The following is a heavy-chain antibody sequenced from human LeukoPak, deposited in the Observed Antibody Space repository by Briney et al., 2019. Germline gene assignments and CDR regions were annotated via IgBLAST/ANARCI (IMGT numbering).Heavy chain of an antibody. D-gene: IGHD5-18*01. V-gene: IGHV3-53*01. CDR3: ARDSVYSYAYWFDP. Sequence: PGGSLRLSCAASGLTVSSNYMSWVRQAPGKGLEWVSVIYSGGSTYYADSVKGRFTISRDNSKNTLYLLMNSLRAENTAVYYCARDSVYSYAYWFDPWGQGTLVTVSS. CDR1: GLTVSSNY. CDR2: IYSGGST. J-gene: IGHJ5*02.